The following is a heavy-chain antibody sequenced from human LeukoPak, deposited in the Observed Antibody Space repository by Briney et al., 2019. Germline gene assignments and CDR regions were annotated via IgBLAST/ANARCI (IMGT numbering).Heavy chain of an antibody. V-gene: IGHV3-53*01. D-gene: IGHD2-2*01. CDR1: GFTFGDYV. Sequence: PGGSLRLSCTASGFTFGDYVMSWVRQAPGKGLEWVSVIYSGGSTYYADSVKGRFTISRDNSKNTLYLQMNSLTAEDTAVYYCARVGVVPAAIPDGFDIWGQGTMVTVSS. J-gene: IGHJ3*02. CDR3: ARVGVVPAAIPDGFDI. CDR2: IYSGGST.